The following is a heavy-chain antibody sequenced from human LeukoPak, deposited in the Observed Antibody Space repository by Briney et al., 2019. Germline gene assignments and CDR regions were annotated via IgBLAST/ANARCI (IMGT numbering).Heavy chain of an antibody. CDR2: ISSSSSYT. V-gene: IGHV3-11*06. D-gene: IGHD3-9*01. CDR3: ARDGGSYYDILTGYSQLTYGMDV. CDR1: GFTFSDYY. J-gene: IGHJ6*04. Sequence: GGSLRLPCAASGFTFSDYYMSWIRQAPGKGLEWVSYISSSSSYTNYADSVKGRFTISRDNAKNSLYLQMNSLRAEDTAVYYCARDGGSYYDILTGYSQLTYGMDVWGKGTTVTVSS.